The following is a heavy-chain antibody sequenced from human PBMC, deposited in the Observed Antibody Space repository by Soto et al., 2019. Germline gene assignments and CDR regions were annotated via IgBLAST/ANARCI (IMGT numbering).Heavy chain of an antibody. CDR1: GDSISSYY. J-gene: IGHJ4*02. Sequence: SETLSLTCTVSGDSISSYYWSWIRQPPGKGLEWIGYIYYSGSTNYNPSLKSRVAISVDTSKNQFSLKLSSVTAADTAVYYCARRYGTTFDYWGQGTLVTVSS. V-gene: IGHV4-59*01. CDR2: IYYSGST. D-gene: IGHD1-7*01. CDR3: ARRYGTTFDY.